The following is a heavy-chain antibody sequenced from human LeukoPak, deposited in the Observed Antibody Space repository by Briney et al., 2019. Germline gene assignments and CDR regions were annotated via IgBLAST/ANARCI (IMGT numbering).Heavy chain of an antibody. CDR2: ISSSGSTI. CDR1: GFTFSSYE. D-gene: IGHD3-10*01. CDR3: AKGPPLRFDGGRDY. Sequence: GGSLRLSCAASGFTFSSYEMNWVRQAPGKGLEWVSYISSSGSTIYYADSVKGRFTISRDNAKNSLYLQMNSLRAEDTAVYYCAKGPPLRFDGGRDYWGQGTLVTVSS. J-gene: IGHJ4*02. V-gene: IGHV3-48*03.